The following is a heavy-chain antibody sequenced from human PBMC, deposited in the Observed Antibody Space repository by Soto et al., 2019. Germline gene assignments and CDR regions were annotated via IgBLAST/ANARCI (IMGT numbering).Heavy chain of an antibody. V-gene: IGHV3-23*01. D-gene: IGHD1-26*01. CDR1: GFTFSNYA. CDR2: ISESGGST. Sequence: EVRLLESGGGLVQPGGSLRLSCAASGFTFSNYALSWVRQAPGKGLEWVSGISESGGSTYYADAVKGRFTISRDNSKNTLYLQINSLRAEDTAVYYCVKVSAVRFSGSLWGEGPAPHPDYWGQGALVTVSS. J-gene: IGHJ4*02. CDR3: VKVSAVRFSGSLWGEGPAPHPDY.